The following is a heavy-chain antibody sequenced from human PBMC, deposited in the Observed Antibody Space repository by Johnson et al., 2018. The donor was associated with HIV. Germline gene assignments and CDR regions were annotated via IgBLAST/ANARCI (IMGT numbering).Heavy chain of an antibody. CDR2: INSDGSST. V-gene: IGHV3-74*01. CDR3: ARGYGVVIALLDAFDI. D-gene: IGHD2-21*01. J-gene: IGHJ3*02. Sequence: VRLVESGGGLVQSGGSLRLSCAASGFTFSSYWMHWVRQGPGKGLVWVSRINSDGSSTRYADSVKGRFTISRDNAKNTLYLQMNSLRAEDTAVYYCARGYGVVIALLDAFDIWGQGTMVTVSS. CDR1: GFTFSSYW.